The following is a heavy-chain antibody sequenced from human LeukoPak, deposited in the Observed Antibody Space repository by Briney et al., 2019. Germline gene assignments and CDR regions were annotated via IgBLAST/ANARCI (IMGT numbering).Heavy chain of an antibody. CDR2: ISAYNGNT. J-gene: IGHJ5*02. CDR3: ALLPGLGGGNSGWFDP. CDR1: GYTFTSYG. Sequence: ASVKVSCKASGYTFTSYGISWVRQAPGQGLEWMGWISAYNGNTNYAQKLRGRVTMTTDTSTSTAYMELRSLGSDDTAVYYCALLPGLGGGNSGWFDPWGQGTLVTVSS. V-gene: IGHV1-18*01. D-gene: IGHD4-23*01.